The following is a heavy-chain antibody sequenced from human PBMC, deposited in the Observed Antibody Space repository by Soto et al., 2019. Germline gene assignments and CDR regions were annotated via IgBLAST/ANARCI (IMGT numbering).Heavy chain of an antibody. V-gene: IGHV4-61*01. CDR3: ARGVYEAAAGPPLSYYSSGMDV. D-gene: IGHD6-13*01. Sequence: SETLSLTCTVSGGSVSSGSYYWSWIRQPPGKGLEWIGYIYYSESSNYHPSLKSRVTISGDTSENQFSLKLRSVTAGDTAVYYCARGVYEAAAGPPLSYYSSGMDVWGKGPRVTVPS. CDR2: IYYSESS. J-gene: IGHJ6*04. CDR1: GGSVSSGSYY.